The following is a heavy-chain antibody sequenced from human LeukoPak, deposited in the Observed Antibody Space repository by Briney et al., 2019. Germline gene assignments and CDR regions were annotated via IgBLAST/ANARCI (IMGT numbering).Heavy chain of an antibody. CDR2: IYTSGST. J-gene: IGHJ4*02. CDR3: ASFYVWGSLYYFDY. V-gene: IGHV4-4*07. D-gene: IGHD3-16*01. CDR1: GGSISSYY. Sequence: SETLSLTCTVSGGSISSYYWSWIRQPAGKGLEWIGRIYTSGSTNYNPSLKSRVTMSVDTSKNQFSLKLSSVTAADTAVYYCASFYVWGSLYYFDYWGQGTLVTVSS.